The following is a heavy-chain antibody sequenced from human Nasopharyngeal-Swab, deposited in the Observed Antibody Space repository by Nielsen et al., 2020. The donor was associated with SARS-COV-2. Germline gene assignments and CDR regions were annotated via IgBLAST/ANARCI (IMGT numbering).Heavy chain of an antibody. J-gene: IGHJ4*02. D-gene: IGHD4-17*01. CDR3: AKVADGDLYYFDY. CDR2: ISWNSGSI. V-gene: IGHV3-9*01. Sequence: VRQAPGKGLEWVSGISWNSGSIGYADSVKGRFTISRDNAKNSLYLQMNSLRAEDTALYYCAKVADGDLYYFDYWGQGTLVTASS.